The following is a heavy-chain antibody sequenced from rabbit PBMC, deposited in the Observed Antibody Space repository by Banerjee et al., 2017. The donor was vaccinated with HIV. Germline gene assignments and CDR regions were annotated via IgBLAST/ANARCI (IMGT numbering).Heavy chain of an antibody. D-gene: IGHD7-1*01. CDR1: GFTFSNYW. V-gene: IGHV1S45*01. J-gene: IGHJ4*01. CDR3: ARGGYSGISHLNL. CDR2: IYTGSGST. Sequence: EESGGGLVKPEGSLTLTCKASGFTFSNYWIYWVRQAPGKGLEWIGSIYTGSGSTYYASWAKGRFTISKTSSTTVTLQMTSLTAADTATYFCARGGYSGISHLNLWGPGTLVTVS.